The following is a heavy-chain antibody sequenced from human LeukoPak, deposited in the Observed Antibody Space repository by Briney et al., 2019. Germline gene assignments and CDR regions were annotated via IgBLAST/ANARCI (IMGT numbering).Heavy chain of an antibody. CDR3: TYLRPNTYYYYYMDV. Sequence: GGSLRLPCAASVLTFSNAWMSWVRLAPGKGLEWVGRIKSNIEGGTTHYAAPVKGRFTISRDDSKDTLYLQMNSLKTEDTAMYYCTYLRPNTYYYYYMDVWGKGTTVTVSS. J-gene: IGHJ6*03. CDR2: IKSNIEGGTT. V-gene: IGHV3-15*01. CDR1: VLTFSNAW. D-gene: IGHD3-9*01.